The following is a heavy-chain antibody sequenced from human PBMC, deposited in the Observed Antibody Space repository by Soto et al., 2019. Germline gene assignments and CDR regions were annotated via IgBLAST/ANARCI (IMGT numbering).Heavy chain of an antibody. V-gene: IGHV4-59*01. D-gene: IGHD4-4*01. Sequence: SETLSLTCTVSGGSMSSNYWSWIRQSPGKGLEWIGFVYYGGTNYNPSFESRVTMSVDTPKNQFSLELNSVTAVDTAVYYCVSYRRAFHLAHWGQGALVTVSS. CDR2: VYYGGT. J-gene: IGHJ4*02. CDR1: GGSMSSNY. CDR3: VSYRRAFHLAH.